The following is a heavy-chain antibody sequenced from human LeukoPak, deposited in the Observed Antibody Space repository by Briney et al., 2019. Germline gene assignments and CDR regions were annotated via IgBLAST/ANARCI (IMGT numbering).Heavy chain of an antibody. CDR2: ISYEGSNK. J-gene: IGHJ6*02. D-gene: IGHD3-3*01. Sequence: GGSLRLSCAASGFTFSSYGMHWVRQAPGKGLEWVAVISYEGSNKYYADCVKGRFTISRDNSKNTLYLQMNSLRAEDTAVYYCAKDGSPQRFLEWLSPYYYYYGMDVWGQGTTVTVSS. CDR3: AKDGSPQRFLEWLSPYYYYYGMDV. V-gene: IGHV3-30*18. CDR1: GFTFSSYG.